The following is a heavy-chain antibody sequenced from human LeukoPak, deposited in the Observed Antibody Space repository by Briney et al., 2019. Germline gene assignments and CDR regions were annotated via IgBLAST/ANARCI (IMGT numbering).Heavy chain of an antibody. CDR1: GYSISTNYY. CDR2: VYHNGET. J-gene: IGHJ6*03. Sequence: SETLSLTCTVSGYSISTNYYWAWIRQSPGTGLEWIGSVYHNGETYYNPSLKSRVIISVDTSKNEFSLRLTSVTAADTAVFYCVTPRSWELSDMAVWGKGATVIISS. CDR3: VTPRSWELSDMAV. D-gene: IGHD1-26*01. V-gene: IGHV4-38-2*02.